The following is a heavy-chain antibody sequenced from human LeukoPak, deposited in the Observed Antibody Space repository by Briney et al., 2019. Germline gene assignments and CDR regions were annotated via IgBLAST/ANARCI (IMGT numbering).Heavy chain of an antibody. V-gene: IGHV4-34*01. CDR1: GGSFSGYY. D-gene: IGHD2-2*02. Sequence: TSETLSLTCAVYGGSFSGYYWSWIRQPPGKGLEWIGEINHSGSTNYNPSLKSRVTISVDTSKNQFSLKLSSVTAADTAVYYCARGVRCSSTSCYIAYYYYGMDVWGQGTTVTVSS. J-gene: IGHJ6*02. CDR2: INHSGST. CDR3: ARGVRCSSTSCYIAYYYYGMDV.